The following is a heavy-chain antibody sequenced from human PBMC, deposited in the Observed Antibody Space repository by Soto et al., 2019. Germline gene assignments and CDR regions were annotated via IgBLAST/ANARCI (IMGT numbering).Heavy chain of an antibody. V-gene: IGHV4-59*01. CDR1: GGSISSYY. D-gene: IGHD5-18*01. CDR2: IYYSGST. CDR3: ARQYGYSYGSEEAWFDP. J-gene: IGHJ5*02. Sequence: SETLSLTCTVSGGSISSYYWSWIRQPPGKGLEWIGYIYYSGSTNYNPSLKSRVTISVDTSKNQFSLKLSSVTAADTAVYYCARQYGYSYGSEEAWFDPWGQGTLVTVSS.